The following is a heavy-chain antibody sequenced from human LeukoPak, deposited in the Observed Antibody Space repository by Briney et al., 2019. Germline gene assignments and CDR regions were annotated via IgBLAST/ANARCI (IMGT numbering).Heavy chain of an antibody. CDR3: ARDAGTYYYDSSALKDFDY. CDR1: GFTFSSYS. Sequence: GGSLRLSCAASGFTFSSYSMNWVRQAPGKGLEWVSSISSSSSYIYYADSVKGRFTISRDNAKNSLNLQMNSLRAEDTAVYYCARDAGTYYYDSSALKDFDYWGQGTLVTVSS. V-gene: IGHV3-21*01. CDR2: ISSSSSYI. J-gene: IGHJ4*02. D-gene: IGHD3-22*01.